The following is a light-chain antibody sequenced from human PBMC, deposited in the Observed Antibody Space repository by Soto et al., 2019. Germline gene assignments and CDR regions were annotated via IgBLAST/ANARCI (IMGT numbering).Light chain of an antibody. V-gene: IGKV2-28*01. CDR3: MQALQSPPT. CDR2: LGS. CDR1: QSLLNKNGHNC. Sequence: EIVMTQSPLYLPVSPGEPASISCRASQSLLNKNGHNCLVWYLQKPGQSPQLLIHLGSTRASGVPDRFSGSGSGIDFSLHISREEAEDVGVYYCMQALQSPPTFGGGTKVDIK. J-gene: IGKJ4*01.